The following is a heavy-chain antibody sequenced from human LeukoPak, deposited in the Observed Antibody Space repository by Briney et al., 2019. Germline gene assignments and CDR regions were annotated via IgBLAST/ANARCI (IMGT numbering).Heavy chain of an antibody. CDR1: GFTFSSYA. D-gene: IGHD6-19*01. CDR2: IYYSGST. CDR3: ARRLDKALHSSGWYIRFFDY. J-gene: IGHJ4*02. V-gene: IGHV4-39*01. Sequence: PGGSLRLSCAASGFTFSSYAMSWVRQAPGKGLEWIGSIYYSGSTYYNPSLKSRVTISVDTSKNQFSLKLSSVTAADTAVYYCARRLDKALHSSGWYIRFFDYWGQGTLVTVSS.